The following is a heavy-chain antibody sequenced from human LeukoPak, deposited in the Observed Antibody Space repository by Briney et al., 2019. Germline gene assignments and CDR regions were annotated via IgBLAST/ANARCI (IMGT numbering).Heavy chain of an antibody. D-gene: IGHD3-10*01. V-gene: IGHV3-23*01. J-gene: IGHJ4*02. CDR3: AKVLSGYHFDY. CDR2: ISGSGGST. Sequence: GGSLRLSCAASGFTFSDYYMSWIRQAPGKGLEWVSAISGSGGSTYYADSVKGRFTISRDNSKNMLYLQMNSLRAEDTAVYYCAKVLSGYHFDYWGQGTLVTVSS. CDR1: GFTFSDYY.